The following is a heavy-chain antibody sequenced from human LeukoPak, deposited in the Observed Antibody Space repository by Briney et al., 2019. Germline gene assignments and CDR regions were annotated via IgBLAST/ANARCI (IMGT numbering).Heavy chain of an antibody. V-gene: IGHV4-34*01. Sequence: NPSETLSLTCTVSGGSISSYYWSWIRQPPGKGLEWIGEINHSGSTNYNPSLKSRVTISVDTSKNQFSLKLSSVTAADTAVYYCARGNGIAAADPYYYYYGMDVWGQGTTVTVSS. J-gene: IGHJ6*02. CDR1: GGSISSYY. CDR2: INHSGST. D-gene: IGHD6-13*01. CDR3: ARGNGIAAADPYYYYYGMDV.